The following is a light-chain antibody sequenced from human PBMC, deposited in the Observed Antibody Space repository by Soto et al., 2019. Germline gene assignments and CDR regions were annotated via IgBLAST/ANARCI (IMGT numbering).Light chain of an antibody. CDR3: SSYTSSSTWV. Sequence: QPASVSGSPGQSITISCTGTSSDVGGYNYVSWYQQHPGKAPKLMIYEVTNRPSGVSNRFSGSKSGNTASLTISGLQAEDEADYYCSSYTSSSTWVFGGGTKLTVL. CDR2: EVT. J-gene: IGLJ3*02. CDR1: SSDVGGYNY. V-gene: IGLV2-14*01.